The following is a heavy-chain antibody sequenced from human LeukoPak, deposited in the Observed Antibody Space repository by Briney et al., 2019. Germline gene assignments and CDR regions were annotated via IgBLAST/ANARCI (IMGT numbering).Heavy chain of an antibody. CDR3: ARGLRRGYSYGYGYAFDI. CDR1: GLSFSGYY. D-gene: IGHD5-18*01. Sequence: TPSETLSLTCAVYGLSFSGYYWSWVRQPPGKGLEWVGEINHSGSTNYNPSLKSRVTISVDTSKNQFSLKLSPVTAADTAVYYCARGLRRGYSYGYGYAFDIWGQGTMVTVSS. V-gene: IGHV4-34*01. J-gene: IGHJ3*02. CDR2: INHSGST.